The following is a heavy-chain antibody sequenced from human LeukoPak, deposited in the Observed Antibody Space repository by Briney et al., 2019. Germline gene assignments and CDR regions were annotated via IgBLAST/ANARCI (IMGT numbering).Heavy chain of an antibody. Sequence: GGSLRLSCAASGFTFSSYWMSWVRQAPGKGLEWVANIKQDGSEKYYVDSVKGRFTISRDNAKNSLYLQMNSLRAEDTAVYYCARDSGVVPAAMATYYYYYGMDVWGQGTTVTVSS. CDR3: ARDSGVVPAAMATYYYYYGMDV. CDR2: IKQDGSEK. CDR1: GFTFSSYW. V-gene: IGHV3-7*04. J-gene: IGHJ6*02. D-gene: IGHD2-2*01.